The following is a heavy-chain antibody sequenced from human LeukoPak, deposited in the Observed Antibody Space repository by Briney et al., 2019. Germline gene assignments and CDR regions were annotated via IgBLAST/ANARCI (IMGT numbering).Heavy chain of an antibody. CDR2: ISSSGTTK. CDR3: ARTGYCSGATCFYYYSYYMDV. Sequence: GGSLRLSCAASGFTFSNYWMTWIRQAPGKGLEWVSYISSSGTTKYYADSVKGRFTISRDNAKKSLYLQMNSLRAEDTAVYYCARTGYCSGATCFYYYSYYMDVWGKGTTVTVSS. J-gene: IGHJ6*03. V-gene: IGHV3-11*04. CDR1: GFTFSNYW. D-gene: IGHD2-15*01.